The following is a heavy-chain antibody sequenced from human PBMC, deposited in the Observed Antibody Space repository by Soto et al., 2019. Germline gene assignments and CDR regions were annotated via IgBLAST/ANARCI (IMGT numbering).Heavy chain of an antibody. J-gene: IGHJ4*02. V-gene: IGHV3-30-3*01. Sequence: QVQLVESGGGVVQPGRSLRLSCAASGFTFSSYAMHWVRQAPGKGLEWVAVISYDGSNKYYADSVKGRFTISRDNSKNPLYLQMNSLRAEDTAVYYCARDKGYYFDYWGQGTLVTVSS. CDR2: ISYDGSNK. D-gene: IGHD2-15*01. CDR3: ARDKGYYFDY. CDR1: GFTFSSYA.